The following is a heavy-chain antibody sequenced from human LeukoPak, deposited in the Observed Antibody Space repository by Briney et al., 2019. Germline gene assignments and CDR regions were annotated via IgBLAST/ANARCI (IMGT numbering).Heavy chain of an antibody. Sequence: ASVKVSCKASGYTFTGYFMHWVRQAPGRGLEWMGWINSNSGGTNYAQKFQGRVTMTRDTSISTAYMELSRLRSDDTAVYYCAREIVDGDYGYWGQGTLVTVSS. CDR1: GYTFTGYF. CDR2: INSNSGGT. V-gene: IGHV1-2*02. D-gene: IGHD4-17*01. J-gene: IGHJ4*02. CDR3: AREIVDGDYGY.